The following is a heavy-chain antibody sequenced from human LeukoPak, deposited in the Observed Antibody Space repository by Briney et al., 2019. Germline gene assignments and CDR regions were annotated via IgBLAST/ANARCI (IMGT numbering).Heavy chain of an antibody. CDR3: ARGAGPQIPAAHPRWFDP. Sequence: PSETLSLTCTVSGGCISYYYWSWIRQSPGKGLEWIGYIYYSGTTNYNPSLKSRVTISVDTSKNQFSLKLSSVTAADTAVYYCARGAGPQIPAAHPRWFDPWGQGTLVTVSS. J-gene: IGHJ5*02. D-gene: IGHD2-2*01. CDR1: GGCISYYY. V-gene: IGHV4-59*12. CDR2: IYYSGTT.